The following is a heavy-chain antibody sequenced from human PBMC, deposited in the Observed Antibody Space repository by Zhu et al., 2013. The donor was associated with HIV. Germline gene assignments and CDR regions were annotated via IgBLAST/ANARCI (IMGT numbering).Heavy chain of an antibody. D-gene: IGHD2-2*02. Sequence: QVQLVQSGAEVKKPGSSVRISCKASGDSFSNYAFSWVRQAPGQGLEWMGGIIPIFRTADYTQKFQGRVTITADDSMSTAYMELSSLRSDDTAVYYCARGTLRDSLGLPVVPAAIHGDFYYDMDVWGQGTTVTVSS. J-gene: IGHJ6*02. CDR3: ARGTLRDSLGLPVVPAAIHGDFYYDMDV. CDR1: GDSFSNYA. CDR2: IIPIFRTA. V-gene: IGHV1-69*01.